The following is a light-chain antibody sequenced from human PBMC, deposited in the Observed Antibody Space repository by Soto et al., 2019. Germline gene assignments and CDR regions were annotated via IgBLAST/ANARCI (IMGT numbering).Light chain of an antibody. CDR3: QQYAKAPLT. CDR2: DAS. V-gene: IGKV3-11*01. Sequence: EIVLTQSPATLSLSPGERATLSCGASQSVSSYLAWYQQKPGQAPRLLIYDASNRATGIPARFSGSGSGTDFTLTISSLEPEDFAVYYCQQYAKAPLTFGQGTKVDIK. J-gene: IGKJ1*01. CDR1: QSVSSY.